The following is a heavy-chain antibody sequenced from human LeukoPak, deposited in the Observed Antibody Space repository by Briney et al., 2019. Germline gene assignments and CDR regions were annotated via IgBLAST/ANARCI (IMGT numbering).Heavy chain of an antibody. J-gene: IGHJ6*04. Sequence: GVSLRLSCTVSGFTVSSNSMSWVRQAPGKGLEWVSYISSSGSTIYYADSVKGRFTISRDNAKNSLYLQMNSLRAEDTAVYYCAELGITMIGGVWGKGTTVTISS. D-gene: IGHD3-10*02. CDR1: GFTVSSNS. V-gene: IGHV3-48*04. CDR3: AELGITMIGGV. CDR2: ISSSGSTI.